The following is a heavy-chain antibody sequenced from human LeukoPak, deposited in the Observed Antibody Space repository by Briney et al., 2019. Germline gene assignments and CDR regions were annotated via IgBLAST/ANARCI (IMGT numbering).Heavy chain of an antibody. Sequence: GGSLRLSCAASRFTFSTNWMGWVRQAPGKGLEWVASITPAGSEKYYANSMKGRFTISRDNAKNSLYLQMNSLRAEDTAVYYCARDPRGGYDQIFDYWGQGTLVTVSS. CDR3: ARDPRGGYDQIFDY. J-gene: IGHJ4*02. D-gene: IGHD5-12*01. CDR1: RFTFSTNW. V-gene: IGHV3-7*01. CDR2: ITPAGSEK.